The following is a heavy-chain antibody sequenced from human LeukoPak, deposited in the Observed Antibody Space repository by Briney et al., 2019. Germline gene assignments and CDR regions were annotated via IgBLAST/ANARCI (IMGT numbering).Heavy chain of an antibody. D-gene: IGHD3-10*01. V-gene: IGHV4-59*01. CDR2: IYSSGST. J-gene: IGHJ4*02. Sequence: SETLSLTCTVSGDSITNYYWNWIRQPPGKGLEWIGFIYSSGSTNYNPSLKSRLTISVDASKNQFSLKLTSVTAADTAVYYCARAYYYGSGSYGLDYWGQGTLVTVSS. CDR1: GDSITNYY. CDR3: ARAYYYGSGSYGLDY.